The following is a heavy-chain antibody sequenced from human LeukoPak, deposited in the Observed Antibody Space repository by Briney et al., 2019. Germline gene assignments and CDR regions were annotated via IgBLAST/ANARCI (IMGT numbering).Heavy chain of an antibody. CDR2: IKEDGTEK. Sequence: GGSLRLSCAASGFNFNHYWMTWVRQSPGKGLEWVANIKEDGTEKNYVDSVKGRFTISRDNAKNSLYLQMSSLRAEDTGVYYCARGGSESDYWGQGTLVTVSS. CDR1: GFNFNHYW. CDR3: ARGGSESDY. V-gene: IGHV3-7*01. J-gene: IGHJ4*02.